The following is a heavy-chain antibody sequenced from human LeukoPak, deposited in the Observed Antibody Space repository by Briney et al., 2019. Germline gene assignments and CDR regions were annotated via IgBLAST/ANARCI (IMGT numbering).Heavy chain of an antibody. CDR2: IYSSGST. J-gene: IGHJ3*02. Sequence: SETLSLTCTVSGGSISSYYWSWIRQPAGKGLEWIGRIYSSGSTTYNPSLKSRVSMSVDTSKNQFSLKLTSVTAADTAVYYCAREPYYYDSSGYRGGAFDIWGQGTMVTVSS. V-gene: IGHV4-4*07. CDR1: GGSISSYY. CDR3: AREPYYYDSSGYRGGAFDI. D-gene: IGHD3-22*01.